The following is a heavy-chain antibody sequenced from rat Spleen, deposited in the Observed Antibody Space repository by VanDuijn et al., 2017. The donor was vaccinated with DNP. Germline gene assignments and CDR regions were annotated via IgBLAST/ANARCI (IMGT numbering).Heavy chain of an antibody. CDR2: ISTSGSRT. J-gene: IGHJ2*01. CDR3: ARHEGLYSGFPDYFDY. CDR1: GFTFSDYN. Sequence: EVHLVESGGGLVQPGRSLKLSCAASGFTFSDYNMAWVRQAPKKGLEWVATISTSGSRTYYPDSVKGRFTISRDNAKNTLYLQMNSLRSEDTATYYCARHEGLYSGFPDYFDYWGQGVMVTVSS. D-gene: IGHD4-4*01. V-gene: IGHV5-7*01.